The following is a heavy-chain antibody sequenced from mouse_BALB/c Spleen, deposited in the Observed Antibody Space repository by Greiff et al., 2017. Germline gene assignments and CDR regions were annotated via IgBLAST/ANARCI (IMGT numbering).Heavy chain of an antibody. D-gene: IGHD1-1*01. CDR1: GFTFSSYG. CDR3: ARDYGYFDY. CDR2: INSNGGST. V-gene: IGHV5-6-3*01. Sequence: EVNVVESGGGLVQPGGSLKLSCAASGFTFSSYGMSWVRQTPDKRLELVATINSNGGSTYYPDSVKGRFTISRDNAKNTLYLQMSSLKSEDTAMYYCARDYGYFDYWGQGTTLTVSS. J-gene: IGHJ2*01.